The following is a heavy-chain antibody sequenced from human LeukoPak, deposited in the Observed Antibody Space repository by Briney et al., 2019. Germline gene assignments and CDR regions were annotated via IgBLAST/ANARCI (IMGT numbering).Heavy chain of an antibody. CDR1: GFTFDDYA. J-gene: IGHJ4*02. CDR2: ISSSSSYI. D-gene: IGHD6-19*01. Sequence: GGSLRLSCAASGFTFDDYAMHWVRQAPGKGLEWVSSISSSSSYIYYADSVKGRFTISRDNAKNSLYLQMNSLRAEDTAVYYCAKAAVANYFDYWGQGTLVTVSS. CDR3: AKAAVANYFDY. V-gene: IGHV3-21*01.